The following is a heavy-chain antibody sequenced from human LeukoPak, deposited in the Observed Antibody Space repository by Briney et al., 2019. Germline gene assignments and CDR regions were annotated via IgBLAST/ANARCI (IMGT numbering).Heavy chain of an antibody. CDR1: GFTFSSYS. Sequence: GGSLRLSCAASGFTFSSYSMNWVRQAPGKGLEGVSSISSSSSYIYYADSVKGRFTISRDNAKNSLYLQMNSLRAEDTAVYYCARDGTFTIFGRDYYYGMDVWGQGTTVTVSS. V-gene: IGHV3-21*01. D-gene: IGHD3-3*01. CDR3: ARDGTFTIFGRDYYYGMDV. CDR2: ISSSSSYI. J-gene: IGHJ6*02.